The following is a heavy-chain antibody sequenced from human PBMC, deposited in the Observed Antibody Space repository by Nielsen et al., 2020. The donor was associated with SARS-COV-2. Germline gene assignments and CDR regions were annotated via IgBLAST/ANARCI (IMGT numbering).Heavy chain of an antibody. CDR3: ARGGWSSSSVVDIDY. CDR2: INPNSGGT. V-gene: IGHV1-2*04. CDR1: GYTFTGHY. D-gene: IGHD6-6*01. J-gene: IGHJ4*02. Sequence: ASVKVSCKASGYTFTGHYMHWVRQAPGQGLEWMGWINPNSGGTNYAQKFQGWVTMTRDTSISTAYMELSRLRSDDTAVYYCARGGWSSSSVVDIDYWGQGTLVTVSS.